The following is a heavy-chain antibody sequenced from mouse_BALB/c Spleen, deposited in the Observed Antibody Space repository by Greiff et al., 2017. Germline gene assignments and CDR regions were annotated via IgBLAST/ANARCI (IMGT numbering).Heavy chain of an antibody. CDR2: ISSGGST. Sequence: DVMLVESGGGLVKPGGSLKLSCAASGFTFSSYAMSWVRQTPEKRLEWVASISSGGSTYYPYSVKGRFTISRDNARNILYLQMSSLRSEDTAMYYCARGEYGNYVGRPYAMDYWGQGTSVTVSS. D-gene: IGHD2-10*02. V-gene: IGHV5-6-5*01. CDR1: GFTFSSYA. J-gene: IGHJ4*01. CDR3: ARGEYGNYVGRPYAMDY.